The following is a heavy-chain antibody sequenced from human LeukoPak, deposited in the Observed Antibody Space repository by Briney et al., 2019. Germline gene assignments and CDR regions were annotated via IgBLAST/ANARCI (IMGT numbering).Heavy chain of an antibody. Sequence: GGSLRLSCAASGFTFSSYDMPWVRQGTGNALEWVSTIGTAGDTYYPDSVKGRFTISRENAKNSLYLQMNSLRAGDTAVYYCARDYGLDCYSSSCAGAFDIWGQGTMVTVSS. CDR3: ARDYGLDCYSSSCAGAFDI. J-gene: IGHJ3*02. CDR2: IGTAGDT. CDR1: GFTFSSYD. D-gene: IGHD2-15*01. V-gene: IGHV3-13*01.